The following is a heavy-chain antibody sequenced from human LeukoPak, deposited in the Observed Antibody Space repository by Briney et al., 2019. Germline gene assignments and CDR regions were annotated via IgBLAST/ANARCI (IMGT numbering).Heavy chain of an antibody. CDR2: INPNSGDT. CDR1: GYTFTGYF. V-gene: IGHV1-2*06. Sequence: ASVKVSCKASGYTFTGYFMHWVRQAPGQGLEWMGRINPNSGDTNYAQKFQGRVTMTRDTSISTAYMELSRLRSEDTAVYYCAREDTSGSLDYWGQEPWSPSPQ. CDR3: AREDTSGSLDY. J-gene: IGHJ4*01. D-gene: IGHD3-22*01.